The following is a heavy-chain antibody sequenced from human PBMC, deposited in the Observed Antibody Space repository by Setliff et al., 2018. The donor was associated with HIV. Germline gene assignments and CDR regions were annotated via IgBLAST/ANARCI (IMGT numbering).Heavy chain of an antibody. V-gene: IGHV4-59*11. D-gene: IGHD4-4*01. CDR2: IYYSGDT. CDR1: GGSISSHY. J-gene: IGHJ6*03. Sequence: SETLSLTCTVSGGSISSHYWSWIRQPPGKGLQWIGYIYYSGDTYYNPSLKSRVTISVDTSINYFTLKVKSVTAADTAVYFCARASGDAYRHPRDYNYYYMDVWGKGDMVTVSS. CDR3: ARASGDAYRHPRDYNYYYMDV.